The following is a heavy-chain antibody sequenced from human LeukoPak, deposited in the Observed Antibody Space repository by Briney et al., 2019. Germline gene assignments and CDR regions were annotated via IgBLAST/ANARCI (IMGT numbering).Heavy chain of an antibody. J-gene: IGHJ6*02. CDR1: GFTFSSFG. V-gene: IGHV3-30*03. CDR3: ARNNGMDV. Sequence: GGSLRLSCAASGFTFSSFGMNWVRQAPGKGLEWVAVISYDGSNKYYADSVKGRFTISRDNSKNTLYLQMNSLRAEDTALYHCARNNGMDVWGQGTTVIVSS. CDR2: ISYDGSNK.